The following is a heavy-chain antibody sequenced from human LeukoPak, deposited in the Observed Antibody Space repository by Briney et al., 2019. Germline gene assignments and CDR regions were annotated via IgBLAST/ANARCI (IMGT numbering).Heavy chain of an antibody. V-gene: IGHV4-59*01. CDR2: ICYTGTT. CDR1: GGSISHYY. D-gene: IGHD4/OR15-4a*01. CDR3: AREDPQTKVPEGMDV. Sequence: TSETLSLTCTVSGGSISHYYWSCIRQPPGKGPEWIGYICYTGTTNYNPSLKSRVTISVDTSKNQFSLKLNSVTAADTAVYYCAREDPQTKVPEGMDVWGQGTTVTVSS. J-gene: IGHJ6*02.